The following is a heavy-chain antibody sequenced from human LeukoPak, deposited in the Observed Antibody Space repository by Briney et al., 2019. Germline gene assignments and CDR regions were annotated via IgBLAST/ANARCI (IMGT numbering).Heavy chain of an antibody. CDR2: IIPIFGTA. V-gene: IGHV1-69*06. CDR1: GGTFSSYA. J-gene: IGHJ6*03. D-gene: IGHD3-16*02. CDR3: ARGWESYVWGSYRTEYYYYMDV. Sequence: SVKVSCKASGGTFSSYAISWVRQAPGQGLEWMGGIIPIFGTANYAQKFQGRVTITADKSTSTAYMELSSLRSEDTAVYYCARGWESYVWGSYRTEYYYYMDVWGKGTTVTISS.